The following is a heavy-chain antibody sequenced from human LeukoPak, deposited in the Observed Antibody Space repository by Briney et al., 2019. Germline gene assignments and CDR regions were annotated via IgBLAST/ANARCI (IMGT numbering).Heavy chain of an antibody. CDR3: ARDLSPYYDFWSGYWY. Sequence: GGSLRLSCAASGFTFSSYAMHWVRQAPGKGLEWVAVISYDGSNKYYADSVKGRFTISRDNSKNTLYLQMNSLRAEDTAVYYCARDLSPYYDFWSGYWYWGQGTLDTASS. J-gene: IGHJ4*02. V-gene: IGHV3-30*04. CDR1: GFTFSSYA. CDR2: ISYDGSNK. D-gene: IGHD3-3*01.